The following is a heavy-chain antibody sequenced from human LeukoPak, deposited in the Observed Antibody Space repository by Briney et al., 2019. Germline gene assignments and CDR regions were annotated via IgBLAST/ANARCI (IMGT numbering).Heavy chain of an antibody. V-gene: IGHV3-48*03. CDR2: ISSSGSTI. J-gene: IGHJ4*02. D-gene: IGHD5-18*01. Sequence: GGSLRLSCAASGFTFSSCEMNWVRQAPGKGLEWVSYISSSGSTIYYADSVKGRFTISRDNAKNSLYLQMNSLRAEDTAVYYCVTTHVDTAMDYFDYWGQGTLVTVSS. CDR3: VTTHVDTAMDYFDY. CDR1: GFTFSSCE.